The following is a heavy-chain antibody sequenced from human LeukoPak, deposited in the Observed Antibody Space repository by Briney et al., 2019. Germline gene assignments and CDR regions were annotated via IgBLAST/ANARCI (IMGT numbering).Heavy chain of an antibody. V-gene: IGHV3-7*01. CDR2: INKDGSER. D-gene: IGHD4-17*01. J-gene: IGHJ4*02. CDR1: GFIFSGYW. Sequence: GGSLRLSCAASGFIFSGYWMSWVRQAPGKGLEWVASINKDGSERYNVDSVKGRFTISRDNANKSLYLQMNSLRAEDTSVYYCARESKGRSKIDYWGQGTLVTVSS. CDR3: ARESKGRSKIDY.